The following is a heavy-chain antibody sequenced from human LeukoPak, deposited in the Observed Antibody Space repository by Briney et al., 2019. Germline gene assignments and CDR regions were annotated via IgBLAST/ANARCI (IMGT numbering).Heavy chain of an antibody. CDR3: AKDSAFYYIDV. Sequence: GGSLRLSCAASGFTFSNYGMHWVRQAPGKGLEWVAFIRYNGNNQYYADSVKGRFTISRDNFKNTLYLQMNSLKGDDTAVYYCAKDSAFYYIDVWGKGTTVIISS. J-gene: IGHJ6*03. V-gene: IGHV3-30*02. CDR2: IRYNGNNQ. D-gene: IGHD3-10*01. CDR1: GFTFSNYG.